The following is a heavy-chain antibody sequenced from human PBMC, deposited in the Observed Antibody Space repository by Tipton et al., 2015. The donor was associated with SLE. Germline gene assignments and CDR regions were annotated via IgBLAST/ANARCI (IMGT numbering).Heavy chain of an antibody. CDR1: GGSIGTFY. CDR2: IYYTGSA. Sequence: TLSLTCTISGGSIGTFYWSWVRQPPGKRLEWIGDIYYTGSADYNPSVKRRVAISIDTSKKQFSLRVRSVTAADSAVYYCARVGPSYYYYMDVWGRGTTVTVSS. J-gene: IGHJ6*03. CDR3: ARVGPSYYYYMDV. V-gene: IGHV4-59*01. D-gene: IGHD3-10*01.